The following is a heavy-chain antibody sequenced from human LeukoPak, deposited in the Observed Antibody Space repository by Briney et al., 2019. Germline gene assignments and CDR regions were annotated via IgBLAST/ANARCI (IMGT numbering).Heavy chain of an antibody. CDR2: IRSKANNYAT. J-gene: IGHJ4*02. Sequence: GGSLRLSCAASGFTFSGSAIHWVRQASGEGLEWVGRIRSKANNYATQYAESVKGRFTISRDDSKNTAYLQMNSLKADDTALYYCTTIDEVNRKLDYWGQGTLVTVSS. CDR3: TTIDEVNRKLDY. D-gene: IGHD1-14*01. V-gene: IGHV3-73*01. CDR1: GFTFSGSA.